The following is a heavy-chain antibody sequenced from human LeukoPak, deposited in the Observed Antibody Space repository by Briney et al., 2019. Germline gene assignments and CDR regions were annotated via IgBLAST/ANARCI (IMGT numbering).Heavy chain of an antibody. D-gene: IGHD1-20*01. V-gene: IGHV3-30*02. CDR3: AKDITGSWELRH. CDR1: GFTFSTYG. Sequence: SGGSLRLSCAASGFTFSTYGMHWVRQAPGKGLEWVAFIRYDGSNQYYADSVKGRFTISRDNSENTLYLQMDSLRTEDTAKYYCAKDITGSWELRHWGQGTLVTVSS. CDR2: IRYDGSNQ. J-gene: IGHJ1*01.